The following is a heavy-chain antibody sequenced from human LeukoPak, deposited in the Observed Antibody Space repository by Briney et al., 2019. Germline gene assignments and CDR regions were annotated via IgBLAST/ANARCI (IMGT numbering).Heavy chain of an antibody. D-gene: IGHD1-26*01. J-gene: IGHJ4*02. V-gene: IGHV4-31*03. Sequence: PSQTLSLTCTVSGGSISSGGYYWSWIRQHPGTGLEWIGYIYYSGSTYYNPSLKSRVTISVDTSKNQFSLKLSSVTAADTAVYYCAREDGYSGSHYDYWGQGTLVTVSS. CDR3: AREDGYSGSHYDY. CDR1: GGSISSGGYY. CDR2: IYYSGST.